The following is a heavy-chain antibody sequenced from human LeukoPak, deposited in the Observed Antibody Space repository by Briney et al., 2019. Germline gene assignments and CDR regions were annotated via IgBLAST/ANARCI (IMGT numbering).Heavy chain of an antibody. J-gene: IGHJ3*02. V-gene: IGHV1-8*03. CDR1: GYTFTSYD. Sequence: ASVKVSCKASGYTFTSYDINWVRQATGQGLEWMGWMNPYSGNTGYAQKFQGRVTITRNTSISTAYMELSSLRSEDTAVYYCARESSGYYDFWSGYSHEDAFDIWGQGTMVTVSS. CDR3: ARESSGYYDFWSGYSHEDAFDI. D-gene: IGHD3-3*01. CDR2: MNPYSGNT.